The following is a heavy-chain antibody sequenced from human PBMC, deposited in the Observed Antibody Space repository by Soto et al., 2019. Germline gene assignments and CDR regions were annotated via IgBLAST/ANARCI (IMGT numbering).Heavy chain of an antibody. J-gene: IGHJ6*02. V-gene: IGHV6-1*01. D-gene: IGHD1-1*01. Sequence: QVQLQQSGPGLVKPSETLSLTCAISGDRVSANSAAWNWIRQSPSRGLEWLGRTYYRSKWHKDYAFSVKGRIIISPDISKHQFSLQLSAVTPEDTAVYYRARDAHNLLDVWGLGTTVTVTS. CDR3: ARDAHNLLDV. CDR2: TYYRSKWHK. CDR1: GDRVSANSAA.